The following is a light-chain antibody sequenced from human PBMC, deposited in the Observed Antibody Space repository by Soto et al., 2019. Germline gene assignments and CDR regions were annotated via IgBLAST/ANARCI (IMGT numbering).Light chain of an antibody. Sequence: EIVMTQSPATLSVSPGERATLSCRASQSVNVNLAWFQQKPGQSPRLLFYGASTRATGIPARFSGSGSGTEFTLSISSLQSEDFAVYYCQQYNNWPSITFGQGTRLEIK. CDR1: QSVNVN. V-gene: IGKV3-15*01. CDR3: QQYNNWPSIT. J-gene: IGKJ5*01. CDR2: GAS.